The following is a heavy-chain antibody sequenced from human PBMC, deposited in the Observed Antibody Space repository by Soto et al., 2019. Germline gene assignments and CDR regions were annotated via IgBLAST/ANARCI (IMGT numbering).Heavy chain of an antibody. V-gene: IGHV3-23*01. CDR1: GFTFTSYG. Sequence: SLRLSCTASGFTFTSYGMGWVRQAPGKGLQWVSTIRGDGGQTHYTDFVKGRFSISRDNSKNTVYLQMDSLRAEDTAMYFCARDVGLDSDDFFAYWGQGTQVTVSS. D-gene: IGHD3-9*01. J-gene: IGHJ4*02. CDR3: ARDVGLDSDDFFAY. CDR2: IRGDGGQT.